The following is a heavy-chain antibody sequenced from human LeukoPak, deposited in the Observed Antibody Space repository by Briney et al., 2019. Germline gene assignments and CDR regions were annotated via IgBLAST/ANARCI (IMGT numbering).Heavy chain of an antibody. J-gene: IGHJ4*02. D-gene: IGHD5-24*01. CDR3: ARARRDGYNYFDY. Sequence: PSETLSLTCTVSGGSISSSTYYWGWIRQPPGKGLEWIGNIYYSGSTYYNPSLKSRVTISVGTSKSQFSLKLSSVTAADTAVYNCARARRDGYNYFDYWGQGTLVTVSS. CDR1: GGSISSSTYY. CDR2: IYYSGST. V-gene: IGHV4-39*01.